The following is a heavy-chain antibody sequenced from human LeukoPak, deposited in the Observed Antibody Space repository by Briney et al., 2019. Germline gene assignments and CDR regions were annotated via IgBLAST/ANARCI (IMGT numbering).Heavy chain of an antibody. J-gene: IGHJ6*02. CDR1: GYTLTELS. CDR3: ATDTPDYYGMDV. CDR2: FDPEDGET. V-gene: IGHV1-24*01. Sequence: ASVKVSCKVSGYTLTELSMLWVRQAPGKGLEWMGGFDPEDGETIYAQKFQGRVTMTEDTSTDTAYMELSSLRSEDTAVYYCATDTPDYYGMDVWGQGTTVTVSS.